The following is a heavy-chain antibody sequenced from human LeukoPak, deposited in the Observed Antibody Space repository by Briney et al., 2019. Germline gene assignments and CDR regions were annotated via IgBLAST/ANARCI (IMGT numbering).Heavy chain of an antibody. D-gene: IGHD3-10*01. CDR2: IYNSGST. CDR1: GYSISSGYY. CDR3: ASVRRGFGESSKYYSYYYMHA. J-gene: IGHJ6*03. V-gene: IGHV4-38-2*02. Sequence: SETLSLTCTVSGYSISSGYYWGWIRQPPGKGLEWIGSIYNSGSTYYNPSLKSRVTISVDTSKNQFSLKLSSVTAADTAVYYCASVRRGFGESSKYYSYYYMHAWGNGTTVTIAS.